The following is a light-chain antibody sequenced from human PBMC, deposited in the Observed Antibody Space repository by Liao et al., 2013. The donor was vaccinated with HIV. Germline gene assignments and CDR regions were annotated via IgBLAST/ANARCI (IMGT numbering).Light chain of an antibody. CDR2: YDS. J-gene: IGLJ3*02. Sequence: SYELTQPASVSVAPGKTAKITCGGDDIGTRTVHWYQQIPGQAPVLVIHYDSDPPSGISERFSGSNSGNTATLTISRVEAGDEADYYCQVWDTSSAHQVFGGGTKLTVL. CDR3: QVWDTSSAHQV. V-gene: IGLV3-21*04. CDR1: DIGTRT.